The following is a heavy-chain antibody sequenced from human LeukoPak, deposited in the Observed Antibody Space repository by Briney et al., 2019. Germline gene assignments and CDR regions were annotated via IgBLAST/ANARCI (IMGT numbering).Heavy chain of an antibody. V-gene: IGHV1-69*04. Sequence: SVKVSCKASGGTFSSYAISWVRQAPGQGLEWMGRIIPILGIANYTQKFQGRVTITADKSTSTAYMELSSLRSEDTAVYYCARGVRYYDSSGYYSDYWGQGTLVTVSS. J-gene: IGHJ4*02. CDR3: ARGVRYYDSSGYYSDY. CDR2: IIPILGIA. CDR1: GGTFSSYA. D-gene: IGHD3-22*01.